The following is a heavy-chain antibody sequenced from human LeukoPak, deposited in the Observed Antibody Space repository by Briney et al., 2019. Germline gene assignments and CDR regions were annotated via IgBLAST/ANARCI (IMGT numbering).Heavy chain of an antibody. CDR3: ARGPPQRITIFGPDY. CDR2: MNPNSGNT. D-gene: IGHD3-3*01. J-gene: IGHJ4*02. V-gene: IGHV1-8*01. Sequence: ASVKVSCKASGYTFTSYDINWVRQATGQGLEWMGWMNPNSGNTGYAQKFQGRVTMTRNTSISTAYMERSSLRSEDTAVYYCARGPPQRITIFGPDYWGQGTLVTVSS. CDR1: GYTFTSYD.